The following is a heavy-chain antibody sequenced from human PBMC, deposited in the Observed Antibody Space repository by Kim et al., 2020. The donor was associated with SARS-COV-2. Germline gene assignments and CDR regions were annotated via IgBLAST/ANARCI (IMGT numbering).Heavy chain of an antibody. Sequence: YAASVKGRFTISRDNAKNTVYLQMNSLRAEDTAVYYCTRVEGSGWSRFDFWGQGTLVTVSS. CDR3: TRVEGSGWSRFDF. D-gene: IGHD6-19*01. V-gene: IGHV3-74*01. J-gene: IGHJ4*02.